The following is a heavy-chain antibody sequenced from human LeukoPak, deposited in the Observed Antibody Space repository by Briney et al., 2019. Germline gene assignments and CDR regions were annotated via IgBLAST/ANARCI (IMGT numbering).Heavy chain of an antibody. V-gene: IGHV4-39*01. CDR1: GGSISSSSYY. J-gene: IGHJ4*02. CDR3: ARQYSSNQYYFDY. Sequence: PSETLSLTCTVSGGSISSSSYYWGWIRQPPGKGLEWVGSIYRSGSTFYNPSLKSRVTISVDTSKNQFSLKLSSVTAADTAVYYCARQYSSNQYYFDYWGQGTLVTVSS. D-gene: IGHD6-13*01. CDR2: IYRSGST.